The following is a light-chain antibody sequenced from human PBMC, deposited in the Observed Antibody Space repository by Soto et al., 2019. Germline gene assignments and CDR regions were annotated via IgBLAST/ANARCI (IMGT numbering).Light chain of an antibody. J-gene: IGLJ2*01. CDR2: DVS. CDR1: TSDIGAYNY. CDR3: SSYSSSSSLML. V-gene: IGLV2-14*03. Sequence: QSVLAQAASVSGSPGQSITISCTGTTSDIGAYNYVSWYQHHPGKAPKVMIYDVSNRPSGVSIRFSGSKSGTTASLTISGLWAEDEADYYCSSYSSSSSLMLFGGGTKVTVL.